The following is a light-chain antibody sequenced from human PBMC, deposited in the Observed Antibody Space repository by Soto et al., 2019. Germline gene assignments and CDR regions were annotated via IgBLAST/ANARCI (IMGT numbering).Light chain of an antibody. CDR2: DAS. V-gene: IGKV3-11*01. Sequence: EIVLTQSPATLSLSPGERATLSCRASQSVSSYLAWYQQKPGKAPRLLIYDASNRATGIPARFSGSGSGTDFTLIISSLEPEDFAVYYCQQRSNWLTFGGGTKVEIK. CDR1: QSVSSY. J-gene: IGKJ4*01. CDR3: QQRSNWLT.